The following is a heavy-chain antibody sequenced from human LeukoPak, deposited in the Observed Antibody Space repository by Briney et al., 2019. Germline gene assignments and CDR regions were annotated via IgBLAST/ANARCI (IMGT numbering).Heavy chain of an antibody. CDR3: AKQDRRFGELFPHTWDY. V-gene: IGHV3-23*01. J-gene: IGHJ4*02. D-gene: IGHD3-10*01. CDR1: GFTFSSYA. Sequence: PGGSLRLSCAASGFTFSSYAMSWVRQAPGEGLEWVSAISGSGGSTYYADSVKGRFTISRDNSKNTLYLQMNSLRAEDTAVYYCAKQDRRFGELFPHTWDYWGQGTLVTVSS. CDR2: ISGSGGST.